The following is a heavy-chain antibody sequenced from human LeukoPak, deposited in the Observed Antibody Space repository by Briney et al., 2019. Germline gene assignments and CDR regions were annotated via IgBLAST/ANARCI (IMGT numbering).Heavy chain of an antibody. CDR1: EYTFTGYY. Sequence: ASVKVSCKASEYTFTGYYIHWVRQAPGQGLEWMGWIDPNTGDSNYVQKFQGRVTMTRDTSISTAYMELSRLRSDDTAVYYCARGPAAGTSRYYYYMDVWGKGTTVTISS. CDR3: ARGPAAGTSRYYYYMDV. CDR2: IDPNTGDS. J-gene: IGHJ6*03. V-gene: IGHV1-2*02. D-gene: IGHD6-13*01.